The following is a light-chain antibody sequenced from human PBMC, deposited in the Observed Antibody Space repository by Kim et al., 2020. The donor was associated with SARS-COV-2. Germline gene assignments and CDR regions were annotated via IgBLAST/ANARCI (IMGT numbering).Light chain of an antibody. Sequence: GQRVEISCSGRSSNIGTNAVNWYQLFPGTAPKLLIYDSDQRPSGVPDRISGSKSGTSASLALSGLLSEDEADYYCGTWDDSLDAWVFGGGTKLTVL. J-gene: IGLJ3*02. CDR2: DSD. CDR3: GTWDDSLDAWV. CDR1: SSNIGTNA. V-gene: IGLV1-44*01.